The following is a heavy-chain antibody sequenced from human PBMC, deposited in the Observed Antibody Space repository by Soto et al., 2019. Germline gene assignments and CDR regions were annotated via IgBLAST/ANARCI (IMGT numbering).Heavy chain of an antibody. V-gene: IGHV3-30-3*01. CDR2: ISYDGSNK. D-gene: IGHD6-13*01. Sequence: GGSLRLSCAASGFAFSSYAMHWVRQAPGKGLEWVAVISYDGSNKYYADSVKGRFTISRDNSKNTLYLQMNSLRAEDTAMYYCARVGQQLVQYYYYYGMDVWGKGTTVTVSS. CDR1: GFAFSSYA. J-gene: IGHJ6*04. CDR3: ARVGQQLVQYYYYYGMDV.